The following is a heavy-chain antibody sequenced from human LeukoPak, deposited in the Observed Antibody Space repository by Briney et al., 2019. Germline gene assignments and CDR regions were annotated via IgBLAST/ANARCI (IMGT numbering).Heavy chain of an antibody. Sequence: SETLSLTCTVSGGSISSSSHYWSWIRQPPGKGLEWIGEINHSGSTNYNPSLKSRVTISVGTSKNQFSLKLSSVTAADTAVYYRARGYCSGGSCYKYDYWGQGTLVTVSS. V-gene: IGHV4-39*07. CDR1: GGSISSSSHY. CDR3: ARGYCSGGSCYKYDY. J-gene: IGHJ4*02. D-gene: IGHD2-15*01. CDR2: INHSGST.